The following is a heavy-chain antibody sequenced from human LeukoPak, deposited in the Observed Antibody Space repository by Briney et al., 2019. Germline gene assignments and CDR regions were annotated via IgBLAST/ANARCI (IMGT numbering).Heavy chain of an antibody. CDR1: GYTFTGYY. J-gene: IGHJ4*02. D-gene: IGHD1-26*01. CDR3: ARGPTDSGSQGDY. CDR2: INPNSGGT. Sequence: ASVKVSCKASGYTFTGYYMHWVRQAPGQGLEWMGWINPNSGGTNYAQKFQGRVTMTRDTSISTAYMELSRLRSEDTAVYYCARGPTDSGSQGDYWGQGTLVTVSS. V-gene: IGHV1-2*02.